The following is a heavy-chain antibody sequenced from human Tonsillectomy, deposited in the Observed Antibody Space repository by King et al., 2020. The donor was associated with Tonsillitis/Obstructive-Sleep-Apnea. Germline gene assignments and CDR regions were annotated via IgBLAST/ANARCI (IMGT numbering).Heavy chain of an antibody. CDR2: INHSGST. CDR3: ARGRIAARYGADY. J-gene: IGHJ4*02. V-gene: IGHV4-34*01. Sequence: VQLPQWGAGLLKPSETLSLTCAVYGGSFSGYYWSWIRQPPGKGLEWIGEINHSGSTNYNPSLKSRVTISVDTSKNQFSLKLSSVIAADTAVYYCARGRIAARYGADYWGQGTLVTVSS. CDR1: GGSFSGYY. D-gene: IGHD6-6*01.